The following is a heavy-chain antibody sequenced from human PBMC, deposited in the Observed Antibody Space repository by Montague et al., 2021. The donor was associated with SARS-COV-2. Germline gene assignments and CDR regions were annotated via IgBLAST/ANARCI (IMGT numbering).Heavy chain of an antibody. D-gene: IGHD5-24*01. V-gene: IGHV3-13*01. CDR2: IGTAGDT. Sequence: SLRLSCAASGFTFSSYDMHWVRQATGKGLEWVSAIGTAGDTYYPGPVKGRFTISRENAKNSLYLQMNSLRAGDTAVYYCARGPSRDGYNGGDAFDIWGQGTMVTVSS. J-gene: IGHJ3*02. CDR1: GFTFSSYD. CDR3: ARGPSRDGYNGGDAFDI.